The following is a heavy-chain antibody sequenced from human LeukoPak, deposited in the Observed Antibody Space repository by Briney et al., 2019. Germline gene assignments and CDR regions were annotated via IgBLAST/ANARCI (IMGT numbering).Heavy chain of an antibody. CDR2: ISTSSGYT. J-gene: IGHJ4*02. Sequence: GGSLRLSCAASGFTFSDYYMSWIRQAPGKGLEWVSYISTSSGYTNYADSVKGRFTISRDNAKNSLYLQMNSLRAEDTSVYFCARVDEGRNGVTVVYWGQGTLVTVSS. CDR1: GFTFSDYY. D-gene: IGHD2-8*01. CDR3: ARVDEGRNGVTVVY. V-gene: IGHV3-11*06.